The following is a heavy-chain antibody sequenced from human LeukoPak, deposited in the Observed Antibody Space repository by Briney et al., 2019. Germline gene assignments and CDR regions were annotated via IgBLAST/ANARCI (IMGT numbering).Heavy chain of an antibody. V-gene: IGHV4-30-4*02. CDR1: GGSISSGDYY. CDR3: ARDGVVPAAISWFDP. CDR2: IYYSGST. J-gene: IGHJ5*02. D-gene: IGHD2-2*01. Sequence: SETLSLTCTVSGGSISSGDYYWSWIRQPPGKGLEWIGYIYYSGSTYYNPSLKSRVTISVDTSKNQFSLKLSSVTAADTAVYYCARDGVVPAAISWFDPWGQGTLVTVSS.